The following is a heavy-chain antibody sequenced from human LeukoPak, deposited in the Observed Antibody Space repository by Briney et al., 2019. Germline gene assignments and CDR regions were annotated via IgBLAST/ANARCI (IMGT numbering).Heavy chain of an antibody. V-gene: IGHV4-39*01. Sequence: SETLSLTCTVSGGSISSSSYYWGWIRQPPGKGLEWIGSIYYSGSTYYNPSLKSRVTISVDTSKNQFSLKLSSVTAANTAVYYCARRLSSSWNDAFDIWGQGTMVTVSS. CDR2: IYYSGST. D-gene: IGHD6-13*01. CDR3: ARRLSSSWNDAFDI. J-gene: IGHJ3*02. CDR1: GGSISSSSYY.